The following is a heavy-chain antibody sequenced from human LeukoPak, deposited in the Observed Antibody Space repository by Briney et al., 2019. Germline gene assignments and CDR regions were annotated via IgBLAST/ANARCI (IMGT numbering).Heavy chain of an antibody. D-gene: IGHD3-9*01. J-gene: IGHJ4*02. CDR2: LYYSGST. CDR3: ARGLYFDWLLGGNFDY. V-gene: IGHV4-39*07. CDR1: AGSISSSTYY. Sequence: SETLSLTCTVSAGSISSSTYYWGWIRQPPGKGLEWIGSLYYSGSTHYNPSLKSRVTISVDTSKNQFSLKLSSVTAADTAVYYCARGLYFDWLLGGNFDYWGQGTLVTVSS.